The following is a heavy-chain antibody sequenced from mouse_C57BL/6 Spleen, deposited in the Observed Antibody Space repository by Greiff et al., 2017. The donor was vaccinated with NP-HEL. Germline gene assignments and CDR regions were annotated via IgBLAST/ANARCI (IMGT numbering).Heavy chain of an antibody. V-gene: IGHV1-69*01. D-gene: IGHD1-1*01. CDR1: GYTFTSYW. Sequence: VQLQQSGAELVMPGASVKLSCKASGYTFTSYWMHWVKQRPGQGLEWIGEIDPSDSYTNYNQKFKGKSTLTVDKSSSTAYMQLSSLTYEDSAVYYCARSNYYGSSYERNYFDYWGQGTTLTVSS. CDR2: IDPSDSYT. J-gene: IGHJ2*01. CDR3: ARSNYYGSSYERNYFDY.